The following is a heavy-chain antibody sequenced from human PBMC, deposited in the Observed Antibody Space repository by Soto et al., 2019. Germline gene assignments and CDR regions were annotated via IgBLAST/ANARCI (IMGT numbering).Heavy chain of an antibody. J-gene: IGHJ6*01. D-gene: IGHD3-10*01. Sequence: SETLYLTRTVSGASSSSGTYYCSWIRKHPRNGMEWIGYIYYSRSTYYHPSLKGLVTMSVATSKDLFSLNLSSVTAADRAVYYCARGGSENYPLDYYYGMAFWVQGSTVTVS. CDR2: IYYSRST. CDR1: GASSSSGTYY. V-gene: IGHV4-31*01. CDR3: ARGGSENYPLDYYYGMAF.